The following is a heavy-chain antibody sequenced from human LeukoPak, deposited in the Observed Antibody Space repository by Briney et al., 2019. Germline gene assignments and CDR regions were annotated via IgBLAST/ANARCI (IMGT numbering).Heavy chain of an antibody. CDR1: GFTVSSNY. J-gene: IGHJ4*02. CDR3: ARENSGSYYRGYFDY. CDR2: IYSGGST. Sequence: PGGSLRLSCAASGFTVSSNYMSWVRQAPGKGLGWVSVIYSGGSTYYADSVKGRFTISRDNSKNTLYLQMNSLRAEDTAMYYCARENSGSYYRGYFDYWGQGTLVTVSS. V-gene: IGHV3-66*01. D-gene: IGHD1-26*01.